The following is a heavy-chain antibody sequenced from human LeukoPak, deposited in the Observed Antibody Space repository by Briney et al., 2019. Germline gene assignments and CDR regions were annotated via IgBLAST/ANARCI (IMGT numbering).Heavy chain of an antibody. D-gene: IGHD3-10*01. Sequence: TSETLSLTCTVSGGSISSYYWSWIRQPPGKGLEWIGYIYYSGSTNYNPSLKSRVTISVDTSKNQFSLKLSSVTAADTAVYYCARYAITNTKTRKSALFDYWGQGTLVTVSS. CDR2: IYYSGST. CDR1: GGSISSYY. J-gene: IGHJ4*02. V-gene: IGHV4-59*01. CDR3: ARYAITNTKTRKSALFDY.